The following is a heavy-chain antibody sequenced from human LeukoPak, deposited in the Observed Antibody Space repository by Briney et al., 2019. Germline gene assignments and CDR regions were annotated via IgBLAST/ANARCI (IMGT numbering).Heavy chain of an antibody. J-gene: IGHJ4*02. D-gene: IGHD3-10*01. Sequence: GGSLRLSCAAFAFTFSTYTSNWVRQAPGKGLEWVSGITDSGKPCYADSVKGRFTISGDNSKSTLYLQINSLRAEDTAVYYCASRNYYLDHWGQGALVTVSS. CDR1: AFTFSTYT. CDR3: ASRNYYLDH. CDR2: ITDSGKP. V-gene: IGHV3-23*01.